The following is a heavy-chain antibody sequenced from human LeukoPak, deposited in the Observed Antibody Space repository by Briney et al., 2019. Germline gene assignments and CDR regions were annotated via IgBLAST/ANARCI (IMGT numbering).Heavy chain of an antibody. D-gene: IGHD2-2*01. V-gene: IGHV1-18*01. J-gene: IGHJ4*02. CDR2: ISAYNGHT. CDR1: GYTFTNYG. CDR3: ARDPRYCSSTSCLFGGYFDY. Sequence: VSVKVSCKASGYTFTNYGISWVRQAPGQGLEWMGWISAYNGHTNYAQKLQGRVTMTTDTSTSTAYMELRSLRSDDTAVYYCARDPRYCSSTSCLFGGYFDYWGQGTLVTVSS.